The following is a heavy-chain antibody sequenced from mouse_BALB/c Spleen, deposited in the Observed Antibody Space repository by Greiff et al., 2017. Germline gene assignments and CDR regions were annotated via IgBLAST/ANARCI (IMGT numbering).Heavy chain of an antibody. Sequence: QVQLQQPGAELVRPGASVTLSCKASGYTFTDYEMHWVKQTPVHGLEWIGAIDPETGGTAYNQKFKGKATLTADKSSSTAYMELRSLTSEDSAVCYCTEGGAFAYWGQGTLVTVSA. J-gene: IGHJ3*01. CDR2: IDPETGGT. V-gene: IGHV1-15*01. CDR3: TEGGAFAY. CDR1: GYTFTDYE.